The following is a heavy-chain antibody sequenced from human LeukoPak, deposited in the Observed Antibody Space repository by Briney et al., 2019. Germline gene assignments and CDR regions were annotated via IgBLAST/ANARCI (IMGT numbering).Heavy chain of an antibody. CDR3: ALALRVTTVQPGY. CDR1: GFTFSSYS. Sequence: PGGSLRLSRAASGFTFSSYSMNWVRQAPAKGLEGVSAISSSSSYIYYADSVKGRFTISRDNAKNSLYLQMNSLRAEDTAVYYCALALRVTTVQPGYWGQGTLVTVSS. CDR2: ISSSSSYI. J-gene: IGHJ4*02. D-gene: IGHD2-21*02. V-gene: IGHV3-21*01.